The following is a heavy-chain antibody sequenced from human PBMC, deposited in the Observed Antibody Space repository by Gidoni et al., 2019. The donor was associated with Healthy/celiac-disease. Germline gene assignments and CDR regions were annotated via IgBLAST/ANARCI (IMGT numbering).Heavy chain of an antibody. CDR3: AREPYDFWSGYPRGAFDI. CDR1: GGSISSSNW. CDR2: IYHSGST. V-gene: IGHV4-4*02. J-gene: IGHJ3*02. D-gene: IGHD3-3*01. Sequence: QVQLQESGPGLVKPSGTLSLTCAVSGGSISSSNWWSWVRQPPGKGLEWIGEIYHSGSTNYNPSLKSRVTISVDKSKNQFSLKLSSVTAADTAVYYCAREPYDFWSGYPRGAFDIWGQGTMVTVSS.